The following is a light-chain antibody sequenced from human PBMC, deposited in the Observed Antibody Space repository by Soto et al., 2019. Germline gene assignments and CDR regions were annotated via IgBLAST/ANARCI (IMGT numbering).Light chain of an antibody. CDR2: GNN. Sequence: QSVLTQPPSVSGAPGQRVTISCTGSSPNIGAGYDVHWYQQLPGTAPKLVIYGNNNRPSGVPDRFSGSKSGTSASLAITGLQAEHEADYYCKSYDRSLSGYVFGTGTKVTVL. CDR1: SPNIGAGYD. CDR3: KSYDRSLSGYV. J-gene: IGLJ1*01. V-gene: IGLV1-40*01.